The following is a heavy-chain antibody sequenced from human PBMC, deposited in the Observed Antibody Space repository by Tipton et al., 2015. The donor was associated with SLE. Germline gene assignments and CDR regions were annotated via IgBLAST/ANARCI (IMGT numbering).Heavy chain of an antibody. D-gene: IGHD2-15*01. J-gene: IGHJ4*02. CDR3: ARGLTQSPDY. Sequence: TLSLTCAVYGGSFSGYYCSWIRQPPGKGLEWIGEINHSGSTNYNPSLKSRVTISVDTSKNQFSLKLSSVTAADTAVYYCARGLTQSPDYWGQGTLVTVSS. V-gene: IGHV4-34*01. CDR1: GGSFSGYY. CDR2: INHSGST.